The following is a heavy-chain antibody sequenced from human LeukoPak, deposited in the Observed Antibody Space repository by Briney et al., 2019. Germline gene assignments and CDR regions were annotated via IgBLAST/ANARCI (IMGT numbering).Heavy chain of an antibody. V-gene: IGHV3-7*01. CDR1: GFTFSNAW. Sequence: GGSLRLSCAASGFTFSNAWMSWVRQAPGKGLEWVANIKQDGSEKYYVDSVKGRFTISRDNAKNSLYLQMNSLRAEDTAVYYCARDYGGGDYWGQGTLVTVSS. D-gene: IGHD4-23*01. CDR3: ARDYGGGDY. J-gene: IGHJ4*02. CDR2: IKQDGSEK.